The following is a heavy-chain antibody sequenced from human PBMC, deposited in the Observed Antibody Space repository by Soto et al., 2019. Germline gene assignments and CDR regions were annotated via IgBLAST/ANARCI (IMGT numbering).Heavy chain of an antibody. J-gene: IGHJ4*02. Sequence: QVQLVESGGDLVKPGGSLRLSCAASGYTFSDYYMSWIRQAPGKGLEWISYIDTSGTKIYYADSVKGRFTITRDNAKNSLYLEMNSLRDEDTAVYYCASHYDMWSGYLSSVDYCGLGTLVTVSS. D-gene: IGHD3-3*01. CDR2: IDTSGTKI. CDR1: GYTFSDYY. V-gene: IGHV3-11*01. CDR3: ASHYDMWSGYLSSVDY.